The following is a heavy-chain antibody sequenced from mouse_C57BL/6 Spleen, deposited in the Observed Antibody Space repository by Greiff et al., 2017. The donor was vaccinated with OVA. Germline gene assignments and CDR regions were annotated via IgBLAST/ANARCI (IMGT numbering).Heavy chain of an antibody. CDR2: INPNNGGT. J-gene: IGHJ2*01. CDR1: GYTFTDYY. CDR3: ALSRYYFDY. V-gene: IGHV1-26*01. D-gene: IGHD6-5*01. Sequence: VQLQQSGPELVKPGASVKISCKASGYTFTDYYMNWVKQSHGKSLEWIGDINPNNGGTSYNQKFKGKATLTVDKSSSTAYMELRSLTSEDSAVYYCALSRYYFDYWGQGTTLTVSS.